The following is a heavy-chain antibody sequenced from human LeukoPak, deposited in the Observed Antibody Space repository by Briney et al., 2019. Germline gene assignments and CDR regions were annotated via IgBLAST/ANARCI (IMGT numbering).Heavy chain of an antibody. D-gene: IGHD3-10*01. J-gene: IGHJ4*02. Sequence: GGSLRLSCAASGFTFSSYAMSWVRQAPGKGLEWVSAICGSGGCTYYADSVRGRFTISRDNSKNTLYLQMTSLRAEDTAVYYCVRVGYYGSGSYYEVDYWGQGTLVTVSS. CDR2: ICGSGGCT. CDR1: GFTFSSYA. CDR3: VRVGYYGSGSYYEVDY. V-gene: IGHV3-23*01.